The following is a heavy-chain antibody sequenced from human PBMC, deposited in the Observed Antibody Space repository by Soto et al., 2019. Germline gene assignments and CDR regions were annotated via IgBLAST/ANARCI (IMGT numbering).Heavy chain of an antibody. CDR3: ARESSGRYSSGWYYFDY. V-gene: IGHV1-18*01. CDR1: GYTFTSYG. J-gene: IGHJ4*02. CDR2: ISAYNGNT. D-gene: IGHD6-19*01. Sequence: ASVKVSCKASGYTFTSYGISWVRQAPGQGLEWMGWISAYNGNTIYAQKLQGRVTMTTDTSTSTAYMELRSLRSDDTAVYYCARESSGRYSSGWYYFDYWGQETLVTVSS.